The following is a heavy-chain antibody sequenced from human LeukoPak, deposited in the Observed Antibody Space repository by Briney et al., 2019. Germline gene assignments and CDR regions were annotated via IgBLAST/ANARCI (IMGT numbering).Heavy chain of an antibody. V-gene: IGHV4-59*08. CDR3: ARHGLRSFSPDY. CDR1: GGSINSYY. Sequence: SETLSLTCAVSGGSINSYYWSWIRQPPGKGLEWIGYIYYSGSTNYNPSLKSRVTISVDTSKNQFSLKLSSVTAADTAVYYCARHGLRSFSPDYWGQGTLVTVSS. CDR2: IYYSGST. D-gene: IGHD4-17*01. J-gene: IGHJ4*02.